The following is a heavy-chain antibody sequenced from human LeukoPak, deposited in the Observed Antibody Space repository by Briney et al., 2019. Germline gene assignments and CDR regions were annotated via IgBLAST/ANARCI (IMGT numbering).Heavy chain of an antibody. D-gene: IGHD6-6*01. CDR2: IYTDGCSK. Sequence: GASLRLSCAATGFSFSIYWMRWVRPAPGTGLFWGSRIYTDGCSKNYVVSVQGRFTISRDYAKNTLYLQMNNLSAQDKALYYCARVYSRSYRSHYWGQGTLVTVSS. CDR3: ARVYSRSYRSHY. CDR1: GFSFSIYW. V-gene: IGHV3-74*01. J-gene: IGHJ4*02.